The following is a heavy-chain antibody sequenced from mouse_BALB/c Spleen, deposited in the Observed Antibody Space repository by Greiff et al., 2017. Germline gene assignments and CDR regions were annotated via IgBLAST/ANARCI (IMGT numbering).Heavy chain of an antibody. CDR3: ARTTMNTAGYAMDY. J-gene: IGHJ4*01. V-gene: IGHV1-69*02. CDR1: GYTFTSYW. Sequence: QVHVKQPGAELVKPGASVKLSCKASGYTFTSYWMHWVKQRPGQGLEWIGEIDPSDSYTNYNHKFKGKATLTVDKSSSTAYMQLSSLTSEDAAVYYGARTTMNTAGYAMDYWGQGTSVTVSA. CDR2: IDPSDSYT. D-gene: IGHD1-1*01.